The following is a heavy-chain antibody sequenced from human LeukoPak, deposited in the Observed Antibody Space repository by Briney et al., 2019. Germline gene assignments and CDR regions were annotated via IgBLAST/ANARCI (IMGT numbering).Heavy chain of an antibody. J-gene: IGHJ4*02. V-gene: IGHV3-48*03. CDR1: GFTFSSYE. D-gene: IGHD3-16*01. Sequence: GGSLRLSCAASGFTFSSYEMNWVRQAPRKGLEWVSYISSSGSTIYYADSVKGRFTISRDNAKNSLYLQMNSLRAEDTAVYYCARGPPFPGDYWGQGTLVTVSS. CDR2: ISSSGSTI. CDR3: ARGPPFPGDY.